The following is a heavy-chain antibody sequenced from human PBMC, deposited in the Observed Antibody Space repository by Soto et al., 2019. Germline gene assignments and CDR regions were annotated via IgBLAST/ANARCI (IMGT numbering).Heavy chain of an antibody. Sequence: QVQLQESGPGLVKPSQTLSLTCTVSGGSISSGGYYWSWIRQPPGKGLEWIGYIYYSGSTYYNPSLKSRVTISADTSTTQSSLKLSSVTAADTAVYYCAREAWGSYRYFDYWGQGTLVTVSS. V-gene: IGHV4-31*03. CDR3: AREAWGSYRYFDY. CDR1: GGSISSGGYY. CDR2: IYYSGST. J-gene: IGHJ4*02. D-gene: IGHD3-16*02.